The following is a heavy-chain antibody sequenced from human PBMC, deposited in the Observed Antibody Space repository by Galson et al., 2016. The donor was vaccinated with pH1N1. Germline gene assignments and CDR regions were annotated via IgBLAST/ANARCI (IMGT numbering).Heavy chain of an antibody. V-gene: IGHV3-9*01. J-gene: IGHJ4*01. CDR1: GFNFGDFA. CDR2: ISWNSGTL. Sequence: SLRLSCAASGFNFGDFAMYWVRQGPGKGLEWVSGISWNSGTLAYADSVKGRFTVSRDNDKNSVYLEMNSLRPEDTAFYYCVKVTDRNKIFDFWGRGTQVTVSS. CDR3: VKVTDRNKIFDF. D-gene: IGHD1/OR15-1a*01.